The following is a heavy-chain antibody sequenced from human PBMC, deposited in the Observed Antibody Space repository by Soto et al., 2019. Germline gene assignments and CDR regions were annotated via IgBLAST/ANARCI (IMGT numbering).Heavy chain of an antibody. D-gene: IGHD2-2*01. CDR2: INPNSGGT. CDR3: ARALVRHYWYFDL. J-gene: IGHJ2*01. Sequence: QVQLVQSGAEVKKPGASVKVSCKASGYTFTGYYMHWVRQAPGQGLEWMGWINPNSGGTNYAQKFQGWVTMTRDTYTSTAYMELSRMRSDDTAVYYCARALVRHYWYFDLWGRGTLVTVSS. V-gene: IGHV1-2*04. CDR1: GYTFTGYY.